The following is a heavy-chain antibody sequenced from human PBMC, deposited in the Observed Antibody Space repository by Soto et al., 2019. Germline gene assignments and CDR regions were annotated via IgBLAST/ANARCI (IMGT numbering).Heavy chain of an antibody. V-gene: IGHV3-72*01. Sequence: EVQLVESGGGLVQPGGSLRLSCAASGFTFSDHHLDWVRQAPGKGLEWVGRTRSKANSYTTEYAASVKGRFTISRDYSKSSLYLQMNSLKTEDTAIYYCTRGGGTSSWYGYWGQGTLVTVSS. CDR1: GFTFSDHH. CDR3: TRGGGTSSWYGY. CDR2: TRSKANSYTT. D-gene: IGHD6-13*01. J-gene: IGHJ4*02.